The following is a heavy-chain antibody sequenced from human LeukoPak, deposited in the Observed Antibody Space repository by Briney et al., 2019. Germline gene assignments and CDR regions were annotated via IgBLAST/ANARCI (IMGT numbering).Heavy chain of an antibody. Sequence: ASVKVSCKASGGTFSSYAISWVRRAPGQGLEWMGGIIPIFGTANYAQKFQGRVTITTDESTSTAYMELSSLRSEDTAVYYCARSIAAAGTGPYNWFDPWGQGTLVTVSS. V-gene: IGHV1-69*05. CDR1: GGTFSSYA. CDR2: IIPIFGTA. J-gene: IGHJ5*02. D-gene: IGHD6-13*01. CDR3: ARSIAAAGTGPYNWFDP.